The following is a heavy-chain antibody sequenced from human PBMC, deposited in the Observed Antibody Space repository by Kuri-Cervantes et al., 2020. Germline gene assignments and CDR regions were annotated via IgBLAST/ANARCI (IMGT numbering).Heavy chain of an antibody. Sequence: GESLKISCAASGFNFGDYDMNWVRHAPGKGLEWVAFIASSSYIIYYSDSVKGRFTVSRDNAKNSLYLQMSSLRAEDTAVYYCAKDDSSTWYSYFDYWGQGTLVTVSS. J-gene: IGHJ4*02. CDR2: IASSSYII. CDR3: AKDDSSTWYSYFDY. CDR1: GFNFGDYD. D-gene: IGHD6-13*01. V-gene: IGHV3-48*01.